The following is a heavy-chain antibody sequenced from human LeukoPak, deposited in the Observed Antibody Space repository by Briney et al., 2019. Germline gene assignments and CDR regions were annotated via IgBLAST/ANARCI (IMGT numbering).Heavy chain of an antibody. D-gene: IGHD3/OR15-3a*01. CDR2: IIPILGIA. Sequence: ASVKVSCKASGGTFSSYAISWVRQAPGQGLEWMGRIIPILGIANYAQKFQGRVTITADKSTSTAYMELSSPRSEDTAVYYCASLIGDWPPHAFDIWGQGTMVTVSS. CDR1: GGTFSSYA. CDR3: ASLIGDWPPHAFDI. V-gene: IGHV1-69*04. J-gene: IGHJ3*02.